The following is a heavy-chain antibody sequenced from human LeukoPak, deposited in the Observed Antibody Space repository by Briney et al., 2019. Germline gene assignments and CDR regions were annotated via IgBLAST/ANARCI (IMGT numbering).Heavy chain of an antibody. D-gene: IGHD3-10*01. Sequence: GGSLRLSCAASGFTFSSYSMNWVRQAPGKGLEWVSYISSSSSTIYYADSVKGRFTISRDNAKNSLYLQMNSLRAENTAVYYCASAVLLWFGGYPDYWGQGTLVTVSS. J-gene: IGHJ4*02. CDR1: GFTFSSYS. V-gene: IGHV3-48*01. CDR2: ISSSSSTI. CDR3: ASAVLLWFGGYPDY.